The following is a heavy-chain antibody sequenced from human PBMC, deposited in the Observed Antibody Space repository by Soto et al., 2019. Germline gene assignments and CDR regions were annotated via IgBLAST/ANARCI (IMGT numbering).Heavy chain of an antibody. CDR3: ASIAGLHYYYYYMDV. J-gene: IGHJ6*03. D-gene: IGHD5-18*01. Sequence: PGGSLRLSCAASGFTFSDYYMSWIRQAPGKGLEWVSYISSSGSTIYYADSVKGRFTISRDNAKNSLYLQMNSLRAEDTAVYYCASIAGLHYYYYYMDVWGKGTTVTVSS. V-gene: IGHV3-11*01. CDR1: GFTFSDYY. CDR2: ISSSGSTI.